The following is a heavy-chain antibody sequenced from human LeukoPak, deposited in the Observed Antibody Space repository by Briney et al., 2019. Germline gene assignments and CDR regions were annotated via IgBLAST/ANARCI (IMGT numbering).Heavy chain of an antibody. V-gene: IGHV3-30*02. D-gene: IGHD3-10*01. CDR3: ARDLSPGGSGQPQHY. CDR2: IRYDGSNK. CDR1: GFTFSSYG. Sequence: GGSLRLSCAASGFTFSSYGMHWVRQAPGKGLEWVAFIRYDGSNKYYADSVKGRFTISRDNSKNTLYLQMNSLRAEDTAVYYCARDLSPGGSGQPQHYWGQGTLVTVSS. J-gene: IGHJ4*02.